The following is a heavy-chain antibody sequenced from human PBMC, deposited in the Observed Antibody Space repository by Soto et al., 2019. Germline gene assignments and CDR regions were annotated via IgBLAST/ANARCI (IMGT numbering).Heavy chain of an antibody. CDR2: IYWDDDK. CDR3: AHRFDWYYFNY. CDR1: GFSLSTSEVG. D-gene: IGHD3-9*01. J-gene: IGHJ4*02. V-gene: IGHV2-5*02. Sequence: QITLKESGPMLLKPTQTLTLTCTFSGFSLSTSEVGVGWIRQPPGIALEWLALIYWDDDKRYSPPLRSRLTITKDTSKNQVVLTMTNMDPVDTATYYCAHRFDWYYFNYWGQGSLVTVSS.